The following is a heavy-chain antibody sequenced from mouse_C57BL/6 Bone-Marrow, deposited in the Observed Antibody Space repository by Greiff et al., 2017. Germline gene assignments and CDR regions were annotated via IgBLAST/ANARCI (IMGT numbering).Heavy chain of an antibody. CDR1: GYTFTSYW. V-gene: IGHV1-50*01. Sequence: QVQLQQPGAELVKPGASVKLSCKASGYTFTSYWMPWVKQRPGQGLEWIGEIGPSDSYTNYNQKFKGKATLTVDTSSSTAYMQLSSLTSEDSAVYYCAREGYYGSSYYWYFDVWGTGTTVTVSS. J-gene: IGHJ1*03. D-gene: IGHD1-1*01. CDR2: IGPSDSYT. CDR3: AREGYYGSSYYWYFDV.